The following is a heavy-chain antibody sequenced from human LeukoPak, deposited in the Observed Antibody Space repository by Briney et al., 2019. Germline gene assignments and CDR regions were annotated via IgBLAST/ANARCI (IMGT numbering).Heavy chain of an antibody. D-gene: IGHD1-14*01. CDR1: GDSISSPY. J-gene: IGHJ6*02. CDR2: IYSSGTT. Sequence: SETLSLTCTVSGDSISSPYWSWIRQLPGKGLEWIGHIYSSGTTDYNPSLSGRVTISMDTSKNQLSLKLTAVTAADTAVYYCARDRQPSWYRGLDVWGQGTTVTVSS. CDR3: ARDRQPSWYRGLDV. V-gene: IGHV4-59*11.